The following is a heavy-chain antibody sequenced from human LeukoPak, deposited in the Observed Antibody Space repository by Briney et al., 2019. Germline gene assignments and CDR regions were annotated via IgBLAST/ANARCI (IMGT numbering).Heavy chain of an antibody. J-gene: IGHJ4*02. D-gene: IGHD3-10*01. CDR2: ISWNSGSI. V-gene: IGHV3-9*01. CDR1: GFTFDDYA. CDR3: AKDSSTMVRGVIYFDY. Sequence: PGGSLRLSCAASGFTFDDYAMPWVRQAPGKGLEWVSGISWNSGSIGYADSVKGRFTISRDNAKNSLYLQMNSLRAEDTALYYCAKDSSTMVRGVIYFDYWGQGTLVTVSS.